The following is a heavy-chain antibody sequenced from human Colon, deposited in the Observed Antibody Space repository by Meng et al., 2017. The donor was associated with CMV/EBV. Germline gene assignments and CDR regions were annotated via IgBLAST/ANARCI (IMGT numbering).Heavy chain of an antibody. V-gene: IGHV4-39*01. CDR2: IHSSGNT. CDR3: ARPSDNGWYYFDS. Sequence: TVSGGSISGSSLYWGWIRQSPGRGLEWIGSIHSSGNTYRNPSLWGRVSMSVDPSKNQFSLNLSSVTAADTSIYYCARPSDNGWYYFDSWGQGTLVTVSS. CDR1: GGSISGSSLY. J-gene: IGHJ4*02. D-gene: IGHD6-19*01.